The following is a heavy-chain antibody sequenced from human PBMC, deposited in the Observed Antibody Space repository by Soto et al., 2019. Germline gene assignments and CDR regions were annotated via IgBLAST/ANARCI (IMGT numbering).Heavy chain of an antibody. J-gene: IGHJ5*02. Sequence: QVQLQESGPGLVKPSDTLSLTCRVSGGSVSSHLYYWGWIRQPPGNGLEWIANVYYNGSTNYNPSLKSRVTISLDTSKNQFSLKLSSVTAADTAVYYCARVDYGDYPWFDPWGQGTPVTVSS. V-gene: IGHV4-61*01. D-gene: IGHD4-17*01. CDR1: GGSVSSHLYY. CDR3: ARVDYGDYPWFDP. CDR2: VYYNGST.